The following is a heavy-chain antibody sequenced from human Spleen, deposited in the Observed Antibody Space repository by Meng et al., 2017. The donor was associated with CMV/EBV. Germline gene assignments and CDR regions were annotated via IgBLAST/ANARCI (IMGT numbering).Heavy chain of an antibody. Sequence: TCAFYGGSFSGHYWSWVRQPPGKGLEWIGEINRSGSTNYNPSLKSRVTISVDTSKNQFSLRVSSVTAADTAVYYCARVVGSYSGYDYWGQGTLVTVSS. D-gene: IGHD5-12*01. CDR1: GGSFSGHY. CDR3: ARVVGSYSGYDY. CDR2: INRSGST. V-gene: IGHV4-34*01. J-gene: IGHJ4*02.